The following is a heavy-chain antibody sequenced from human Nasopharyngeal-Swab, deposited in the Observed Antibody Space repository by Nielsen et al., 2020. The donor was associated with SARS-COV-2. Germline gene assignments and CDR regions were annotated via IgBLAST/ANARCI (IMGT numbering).Heavy chain of an antibody. CDR2: INQSGGT. D-gene: IGHD6-13*01. CDR1: GFIFSASA. Sequence: ESLKISCAASGFIFSASAIHWIRQPPGKGLEWIGDINQSGGTNYNPSLKSRVTISTDTSKNQFSLNLDSLSAADTATYYCATYSSTRKYYMEVWGTGTTVTVSS. CDR3: ATYSSTRKYYMEV. V-gene: IGHV4-34*08. J-gene: IGHJ6*03.